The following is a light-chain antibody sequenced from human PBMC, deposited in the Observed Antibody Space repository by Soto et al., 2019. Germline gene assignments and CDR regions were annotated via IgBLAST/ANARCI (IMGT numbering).Light chain of an antibody. CDR3: SSYPTTSXVX. J-gene: IGLJ2*01. V-gene: IGLV2-14*01. Sequence: QSALTQPASVSGSPGQSITISCIGTGSDIGTFNYVSWYQQHPGKAPRLIIFEVSNRPSGVPIRFSGSKSGNTASLSISGLQAEDEADYYCSSYPTTSXVXXGGRTXLTVL. CDR1: GSDIGTFNY. CDR2: EVS.